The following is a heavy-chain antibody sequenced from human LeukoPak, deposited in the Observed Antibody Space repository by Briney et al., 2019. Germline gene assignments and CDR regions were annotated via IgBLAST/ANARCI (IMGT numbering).Heavy chain of an antibody. D-gene: IGHD6-6*01. Sequence: PSETLSLTCTVSGGSVSSYYWSWIRQPPGKGLEWIAYISYSGSTNYNPSLKSRVTISVDTSNNQFSLKVSSMTAADTAVYYCARHSRANSSSSGTYEYWGQGTLVTVSS. CDR3: ARHSRANSSSSGTYEY. CDR1: GGSVSSYY. CDR2: ISYSGST. V-gene: IGHV4-59*08. J-gene: IGHJ4*02.